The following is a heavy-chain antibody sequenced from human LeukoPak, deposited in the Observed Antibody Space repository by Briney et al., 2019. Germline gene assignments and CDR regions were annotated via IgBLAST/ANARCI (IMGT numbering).Heavy chain of an antibody. Sequence: GGSLRLSCTGSGFIFGDYAVSWVRKAPGKGLEWVGFIRSKAYGGTTEHAASVQGRFTISRDDSKSIAYLQMTSLKTEDTAVYYCTIHDTSMATSVDYWGQGTLVTVSS. V-gene: IGHV3-49*04. CDR2: IRSKAYGGTT. J-gene: IGHJ4*02. D-gene: IGHD5-18*01. CDR1: GFIFGDYA. CDR3: TIHDTSMATSVDY.